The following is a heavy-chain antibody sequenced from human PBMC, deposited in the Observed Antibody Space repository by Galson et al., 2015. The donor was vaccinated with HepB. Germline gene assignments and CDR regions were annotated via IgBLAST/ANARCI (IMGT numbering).Heavy chain of an antibody. CDR3: ARSEPRTWHNFDY. D-gene: IGHD1-14*01. V-gene: IGHV3-30*04. Sequence: SLRLSCATSGFTFSRYTMHWVRQAPGRGMEWVAVMPQDGSITHHADSVKGRFTISRDNSKNTPYLQMNSLRTEDTAVFYCARSEPRTWHNFDYWGQGTLVTVSS. CDR2: MPQDGSIT. CDR1: GFTFSRYT. J-gene: IGHJ4*02.